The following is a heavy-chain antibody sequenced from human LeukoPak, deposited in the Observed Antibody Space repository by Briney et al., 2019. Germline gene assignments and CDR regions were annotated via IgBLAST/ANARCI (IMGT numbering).Heavy chain of an antibody. Sequence: SETLSLTCAVYGGSFSGYYWSWIRQPPGKGLEWIGEINHSGSTNYNPSLKSRVTISVDTSKNQFSLKLSSVTAADTAVYYCARAGLSVRRFYYYYMDVWGKGTTVTVSS. D-gene: IGHD3-16*01. V-gene: IGHV4-34*01. CDR2: INHSGST. J-gene: IGHJ6*03. CDR1: GGSFSGYY. CDR3: ARAGLSVRRFYYYYMDV.